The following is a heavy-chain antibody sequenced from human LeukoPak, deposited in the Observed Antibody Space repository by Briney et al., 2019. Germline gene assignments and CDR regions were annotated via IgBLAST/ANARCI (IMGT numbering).Heavy chain of an antibody. CDR1: GYTFTGYY. V-gene: IGHV1-2*02. CDR2: INPNSGGT. D-gene: IGHD5-24*01. J-gene: IGHJ4*02. Sequence: ASVKVSCKASGYTFTGYYMHWVRQAPGQGLEWMGWINPNSGGTNYAQKFQGRVTMTRDTSISTAYMELSRLRSDDTAVYHCARDGRRDGYRRSFDYWGQGTLVTVSS. CDR3: ARDGRRDGYRRSFDY.